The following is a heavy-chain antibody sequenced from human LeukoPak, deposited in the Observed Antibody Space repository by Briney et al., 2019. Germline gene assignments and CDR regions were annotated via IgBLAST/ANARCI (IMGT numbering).Heavy chain of an antibody. V-gene: IGHV3-66*02. Sequence: GGSLRLSCAASGFTVSSNYMSWVRQAPGKGLEWVSVIYSGGSTYYADSVKGRFTIPRDNSKNTLYLQMNSLRAEDTAVYYCARRESGSYSYDYWGQGTLVTVSS. J-gene: IGHJ4*02. CDR3: ARRESGSYSYDY. D-gene: IGHD1-26*01. CDR2: IYSGGST. CDR1: GFTVSSNY.